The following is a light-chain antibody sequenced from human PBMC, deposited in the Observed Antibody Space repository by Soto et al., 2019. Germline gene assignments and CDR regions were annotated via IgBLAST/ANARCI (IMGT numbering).Light chain of an antibody. V-gene: IGKV3-15*01. Sequence: EIVMTQSPATLSVSPGERATLSCRASQSVRSNYLSWYQQKPGQAPRLLIYGASTRATGFPARFSGSGSGTEFTLTISSLQSEDFAVYYCQQYSSWPLTFGGGTKVENK. J-gene: IGKJ4*01. CDR2: GAS. CDR1: QSVRSN. CDR3: QQYSSWPLT.